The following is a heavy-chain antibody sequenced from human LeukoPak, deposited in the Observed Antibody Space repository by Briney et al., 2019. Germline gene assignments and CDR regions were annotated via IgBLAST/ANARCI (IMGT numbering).Heavy chain of an antibody. CDR3: ARDSASGWYHAY. CDR1: GFTVSGSY. Sequence: GESLRLSCAASGFTVSGSYMSWVRQAPGKGPEWVSVIYSGGSTYYADSVKGRFTISGDNSKNTLYLQMNSLRAEDTAVYYCARDSASGWYHAYWGQGTLVTVSS. CDR2: IYSGGST. J-gene: IGHJ4*02. V-gene: IGHV3-53*01. D-gene: IGHD6-19*01.